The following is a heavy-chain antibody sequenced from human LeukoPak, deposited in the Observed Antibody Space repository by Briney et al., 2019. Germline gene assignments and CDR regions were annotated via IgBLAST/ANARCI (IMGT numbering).Heavy chain of an antibody. CDR1: GFTFSNAW. CDR2: ITSKKDGGTR. CDR3: TTGIQSNDAFDI. V-gene: IGHV3-15*01. Sequence: GGSLRLSCVASGFTFSNAWMSWVRQAPGKGLESVGRITSKKDGGTRDYAAPVKGRFTISRDDSKNTLFLQMNSLRTEDTAVYYCTTGIQSNDAFDIWGPGTMVTVSS. D-gene: IGHD5-18*01. J-gene: IGHJ3*02.